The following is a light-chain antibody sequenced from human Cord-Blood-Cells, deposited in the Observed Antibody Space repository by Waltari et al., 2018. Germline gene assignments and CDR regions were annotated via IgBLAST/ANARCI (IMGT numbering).Light chain of an antibody. CDR2: KAS. CDR1: QGISSW. J-gene: IGKJ2*01. Sequence: DIQMTQSPSTLSASVGDRVTITCRASQGISSWLAWYQQKPGKAPKLLSYKASSLESGVPSRFSGSGAGTEFTLTISSLQPDDFATYYCQQYNSYPVTFGQGTKLEIK. CDR3: QQYNSYPVT. V-gene: IGKV1-5*03.